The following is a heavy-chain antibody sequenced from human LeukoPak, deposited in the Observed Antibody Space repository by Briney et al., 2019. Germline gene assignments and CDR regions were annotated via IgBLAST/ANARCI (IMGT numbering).Heavy chain of an antibody. J-gene: IGHJ3*02. CDR1: GFTFSSYS. V-gene: IGHV3-21*01. CDR2: ISSSSSYI. Sequence: GGSLRLSCAASGFTFSSYSMNWVRQAPGKGPEWVSSISSSSSYIYYADSVKGRFTISRDNAKNSLYLQMNSLRAEDTAVYYCARYPGSWDAFDIWGQGTMVTVSS. CDR3: ARYPGSWDAFDI. D-gene: IGHD1-26*01.